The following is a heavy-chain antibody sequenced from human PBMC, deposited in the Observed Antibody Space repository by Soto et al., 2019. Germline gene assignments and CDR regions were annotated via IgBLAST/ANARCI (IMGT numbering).Heavy chain of an antibody. CDR1: GFSLTSPAVG. CDR2: IYWDHDK. V-gene: IGHV2-5*02. J-gene: IGHJ4*02. Sequence: QITLKESGPTLVKPTQTLTLTCTFSGFSLTSPAVGVNWIRQPPGKALEWLALIYWDHDKQYSPSLKSRLTITKDTSKNQVVLTMTNMDPVDTATYYCAHGSGWLSDYWGQGTLVTVSS. D-gene: IGHD6-19*01. CDR3: AHGSGWLSDY.